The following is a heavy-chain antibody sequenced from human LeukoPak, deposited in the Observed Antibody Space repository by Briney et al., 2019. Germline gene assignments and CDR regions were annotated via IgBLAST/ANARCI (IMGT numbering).Heavy chain of an antibody. V-gene: IGHV4-30-4*01. CDR1: GVSISSGDYY. Sequence: PSETLSLTRSLSGVSISSGDYYWSWIRQPPGKGLEWIGYIYYSGSTYHNPSLKSRVTISVDTCKTQFSLKLSSVTAADTDVYYCARVLRIAVAGTVDYWGQGTLVTVSS. CDR2: IYYSGST. J-gene: IGHJ4*02. D-gene: IGHD6-19*01. CDR3: ARVLRIAVAGTVDY.